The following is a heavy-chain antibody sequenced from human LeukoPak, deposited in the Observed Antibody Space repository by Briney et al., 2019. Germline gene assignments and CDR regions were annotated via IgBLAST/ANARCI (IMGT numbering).Heavy chain of an antibody. Sequence: ASVKVSCKASGYTFTSYYMHWVRQTPGQGLEWMGIINPSGGSTTYAQKFQGRVTMTRDTSTSTVYMELSSLRSEDTAVFYCARGGSLAAAPHRYYFDYWGQGTPVTVSS. CDR1: GYTFTSYY. V-gene: IGHV1-46*01. J-gene: IGHJ4*02. CDR2: INPSGGST. D-gene: IGHD6-19*01. CDR3: ARGGSLAAAPHRYYFDY.